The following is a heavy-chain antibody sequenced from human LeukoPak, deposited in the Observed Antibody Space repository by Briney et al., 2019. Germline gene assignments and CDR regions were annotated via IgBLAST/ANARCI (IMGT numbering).Heavy chain of an antibody. CDR3: ARDSLRGSSWNYYYYGMDV. CDR2: INPNSGGT. CDR1: GYTFTGSY. D-gene: IGHD6-13*01. Sequence: ASVKVSCKASGYTFTGSYMHWVRQAPGQGLEWMGWINPNSGGTNYAQKFQGRVTMTRDTSISTAYMELSRLRSDDTAVYYCARDSLRGSSWNYYYYGMDVWGQGTTVTVSS. J-gene: IGHJ6*02. V-gene: IGHV1-2*02.